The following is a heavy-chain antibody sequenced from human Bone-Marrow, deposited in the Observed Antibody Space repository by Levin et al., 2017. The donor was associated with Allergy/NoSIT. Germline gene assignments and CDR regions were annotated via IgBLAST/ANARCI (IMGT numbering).Heavy chain of an antibody. Sequence: QTLSLTCVISGDSVSSKSAAWNWVRQSPARGLEWLGRTYYRSKWYNDYAVSVKSRITINPDTSKNQFSLQLNSVTPEDTAAYYCTRQQLGGMDVWGQGTTVTVSS. CDR3: TRQQLGGMDV. CDR1: GDSVSSKSAA. CDR2: TYYRSKWYN. J-gene: IGHJ6*02. D-gene: IGHD6-13*01. V-gene: IGHV6-1*01.